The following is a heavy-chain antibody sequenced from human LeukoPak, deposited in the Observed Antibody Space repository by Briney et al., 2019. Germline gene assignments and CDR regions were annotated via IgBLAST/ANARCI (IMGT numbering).Heavy chain of an antibody. CDR3: ARGLLYYDY. Sequence: PSETLSLSCTASGGSISSYYWSWIRQPPGKGLEWIGYYSGSTNYNPSPKSRVTISVDTSKNQFSLRLSSVTAADTAVYYCARGLLYYDYWGQGTLVTVSS. J-gene: IGHJ4*02. D-gene: IGHD1-26*01. CDR2: YSGST. V-gene: IGHV4-59*01. CDR1: GGSISSYY.